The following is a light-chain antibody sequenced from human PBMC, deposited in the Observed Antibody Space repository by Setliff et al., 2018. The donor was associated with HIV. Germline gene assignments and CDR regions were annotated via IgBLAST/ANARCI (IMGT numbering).Light chain of an antibody. CDR3: SSYAGTNHPYV. J-gene: IGLJ1*01. CDR1: SSDVGGYNY. V-gene: IGLV2-8*01. CDR2: EVN. Sequence: QSVLAQPPSASGSPGQSVTISCTGTSSDVGGYNYVSWYQHHPGRPPKLLIYEVNQRPSGVPDRFSGSKSGNTASLTVSGLQAEDEADYYCSSYAGTNHPYVFGTGTKVTAL.